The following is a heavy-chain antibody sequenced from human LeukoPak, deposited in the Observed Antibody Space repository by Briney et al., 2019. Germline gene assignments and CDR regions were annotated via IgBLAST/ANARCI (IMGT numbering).Heavy chain of an antibody. Sequence: ASVKVSCTASGYTFTSYYMHWVRQAPGQGLEWMGIINPSGGSTSYAQKFQGRVTMTRDTSTSTVYMELSRLRSDDTAVYYCARYRPGIALAWGQGTLVTVSS. V-gene: IGHV1-46*01. D-gene: IGHD6-13*01. CDR3: ARYRPGIALA. CDR1: GYTFTSYY. CDR2: INPSGGST. J-gene: IGHJ5*02.